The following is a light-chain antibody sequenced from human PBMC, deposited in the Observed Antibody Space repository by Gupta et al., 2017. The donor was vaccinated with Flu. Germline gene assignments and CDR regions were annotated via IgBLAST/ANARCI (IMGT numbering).Light chain of an antibody. CDR3: QQYDNLPPLFT. CDR2: DAS. J-gene: IGKJ3*01. V-gene: IGKV1-33*01. Sequence: PLSASVGDSVTITCQASQDISNFLNWYQQKPGRAPKLLIYDASNLEAGVPSRFSGSGSGTDFTFTISSLQPEDVATYYCQQYDNLPPLFTFGPGTKVDIK. CDR1: QDISNF.